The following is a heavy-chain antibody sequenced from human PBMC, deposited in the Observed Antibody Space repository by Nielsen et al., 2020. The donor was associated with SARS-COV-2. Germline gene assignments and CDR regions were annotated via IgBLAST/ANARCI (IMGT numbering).Heavy chain of an antibody. D-gene: IGHD5-18*01. CDR3: ARLRYSYGSPRLDY. CDR1: GGSISSSSFF. V-gene: IGHV4-61*05. CDR2: IYHSGST. Sequence: SETLSLTCTVSGGSISSSSFFWSWIRQPPGKGLEWIGYIYHSGSTNLNPSLKSRVTLSVDTSKNQFSLKLSSVTAADTAVYYCARLRYSYGSPRLDYWGKGTLVTVSS. J-gene: IGHJ4*02.